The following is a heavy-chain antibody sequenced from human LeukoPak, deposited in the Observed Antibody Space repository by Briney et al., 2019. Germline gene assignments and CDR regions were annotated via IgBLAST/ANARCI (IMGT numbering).Heavy chain of an antibody. V-gene: IGHV3-33*01. Sequence: PGGSLRHSCAASGFTFNNYGMHWVRQAPGKGLEWVAVIWYDGSNKYYADSVKGRFTISRDNPKNTLYLQMNSLRAEDTAVYYCAGASRLDSSGYYSGMDVWGRGTTVTVSS. CDR2: IWYDGSNK. J-gene: IGHJ6*02. CDR1: GFTFNNYG. D-gene: IGHD3-22*01. CDR3: AGASRLDSSGYYSGMDV.